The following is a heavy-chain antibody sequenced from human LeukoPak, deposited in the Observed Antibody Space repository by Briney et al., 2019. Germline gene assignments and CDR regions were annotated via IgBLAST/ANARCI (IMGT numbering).Heavy chain of an antibody. CDR3: AREITLTGYKYGLGFNY. D-gene: IGHD5-12*01. CDR2: IYYSGAT. Sequence: PSETLSLTCTVSGGSISSYYWSWLRQSPGMGLEWIGSIYYSGATDYNPSLKSRVTISADTSNNQFSLRLRSVTAADTAVYYCAREITLTGYKYGLGFNYWGQGTLVTVSS. V-gene: IGHV4-59*01. CDR1: GGSISSYY. J-gene: IGHJ4*02.